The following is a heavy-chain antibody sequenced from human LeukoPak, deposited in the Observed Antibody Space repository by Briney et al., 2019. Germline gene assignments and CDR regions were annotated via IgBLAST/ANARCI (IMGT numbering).Heavy chain of an antibody. CDR2: IYYSGST. J-gene: IGHJ4*02. D-gene: IGHD6-19*01. Sequence: PSETLSLTCTVSGASISSYYWSWIRQPPGKGLEWIGSIYYSGSTNYNPSLKSRVTISVDTSKNQFSLKLSSVTAADTAVYYCARGLYSSGWYPDYWGQGTLVTVSS. CDR3: ARGLYSSGWYPDY. V-gene: IGHV4-59*01. CDR1: GASISSYY.